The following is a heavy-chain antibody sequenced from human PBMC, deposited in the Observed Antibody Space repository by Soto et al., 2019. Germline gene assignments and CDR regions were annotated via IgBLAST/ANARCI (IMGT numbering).Heavy chain of an antibody. D-gene: IGHD2-8*01. Sequence: ASVKVSCKASGYTFTSYGISWVRQAPGQGLEWMGWISAYNGNTNYAQKLQGRVTMTTDTSTSTAYMELRSLRSDDTAVYYCAREVRHCTNGVCYSLPHTWYYGMDVWGQGTTVTVSS. CDR3: AREVRHCTNGVCYSLPHTWYYGMDV. J-gene: IGHJ6*02. V-gene: IGHV1-18*01. CDR2: ISAYNGNT. CDR1: GYTFTSYG.